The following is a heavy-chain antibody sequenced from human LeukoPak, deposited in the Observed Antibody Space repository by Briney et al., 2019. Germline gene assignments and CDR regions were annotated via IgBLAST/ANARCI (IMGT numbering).Heavy chain of an antibody. CDR1: GFTFSSYS. J-gene: IGHJ4*02. CDR2: ISSSSSTI. Sequence: GGSLRLSCAASGFTFSSYSMNWVRQAPGKGLEWVSYISSSSSTIYYADSAKGRFTISRDNAKNSLYLQMDSLRDEDTAVYYCARDFITGIAAAGPTFDYWGQGTLVTVSS. V-gene: IGHV3-48*02. CDR3: ARDFITGIAAAGPTFDY. D-gene: IGHD6-13*01.